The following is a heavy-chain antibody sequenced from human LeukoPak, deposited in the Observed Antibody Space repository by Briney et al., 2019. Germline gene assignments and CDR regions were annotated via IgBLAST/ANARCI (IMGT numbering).Heavy chain of an antibody. V-gene: IGHV5-51*01. D-gene: IGHD2-2*01. Sequence: GESLKISCKGSGYSFTSHWIGWVRQMPGKGLEWMGIIYPGDSDTRYSPSFQGQVTISADKSISTAYLQWSSLKASDTAMYYCARGRLDCSSTSCYYYFDYWGQGTLVTVSS. CDR3: ARGRLDCSSTSCYYYFDY. CDR2: IYPGDSDT. CDR1: GYSFTSHW. J-gene: IGHJ4*02.